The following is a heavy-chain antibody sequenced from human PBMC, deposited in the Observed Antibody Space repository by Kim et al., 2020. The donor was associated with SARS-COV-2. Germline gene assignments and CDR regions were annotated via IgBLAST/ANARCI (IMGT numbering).Heavy chain of an antibody. J-gene: IGHJ4*02. CDR1: GGSVSSGSYY. D-gene: IGHD3-9*01. V-gene: IGHV4-61*01. Sequence: SETLSLTCTVSGGSVSSGSYYWSWIRQPPGKGLEWIGYIYYSGSTNYNPSLKSRVTISVDTSKNQFSLKLSSVTAADTAVYYCARRGISGYFDWYYFDYWGQGTLVTVSS. CDR3: ARRGISGYFDWYYFDY. CDR2: IYYSGST.